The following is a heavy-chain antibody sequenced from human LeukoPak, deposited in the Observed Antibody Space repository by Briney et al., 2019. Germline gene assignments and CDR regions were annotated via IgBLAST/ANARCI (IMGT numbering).Heavy chain of an antibody. CDR3: ATGLIVGAPGVAFDI. D-gene: IGHD1-26*01. V-gene: IGHV1-24*01. J-gene: IGHJ3*02. CDR2: FDPEDGET. CDR1: GYTLTELS. Sequence: ASVKVSCKVSGYTLTELSMHWVRQAPGKGLEWMGGFDPEDGETIYAQKFQGRVTMTEDTSTDTAYMELSSLRSEDTAVYYCATGLIVGAPGVAFDIWGQGTMVTVFS.